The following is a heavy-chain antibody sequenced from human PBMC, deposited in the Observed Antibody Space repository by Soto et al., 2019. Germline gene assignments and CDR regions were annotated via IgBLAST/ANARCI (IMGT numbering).Heavy chain of an antibody. CDR1: GFTFSSYG. CDR2: ISYDGSNK. Sequence: QVQLVESGGGVVQPGRSLRLSCAASGFTFSSYGMHWVRQAPGKGLEWVAVISYDGSNKYYADSVKGRFTISRDNSKNTLYLQMNSLRAEDTAVYYCAKVIWRSHYYDSSGSPFDYWGQGTLVTVSS. J-gene: IGHJ4*02. CDR3: AKVIWRSHYYDSSGSPFDY. D-gene: IGHD3-22*01. V-gene: IGHV3-30*18.